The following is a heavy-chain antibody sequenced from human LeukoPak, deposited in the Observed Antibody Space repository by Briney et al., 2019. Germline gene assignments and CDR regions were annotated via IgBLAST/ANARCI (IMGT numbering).Heavy chain of an antibody. CDR2: IYYTGST. D-gene: IGHD3-22*01. Sequence: PSQTLSLTCTVSGGAISSGDYYWSWIRQPPGKGLEWIGYIYYTGSTYYNPSLKSRVTISVDTSKNQFSLKLSSVTAADTAVYYCARAKYYYDSSGYPKWFDPWGQGTLVTVSS. V-gene: IGHV4-30-4*08. J-gene: IGHJ5*02. CDR1: GGAISSGDYY. CDR3: ARAKYYYDSSGYPKWFDP.